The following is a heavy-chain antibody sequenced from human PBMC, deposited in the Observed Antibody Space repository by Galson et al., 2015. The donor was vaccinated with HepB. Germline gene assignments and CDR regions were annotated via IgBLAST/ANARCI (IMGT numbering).Heavy chain of an antibody. Sequence: SCKASGYTFTGYYMHWVRQAPGQGLEWMGWINPNSGGTNYAQKFQGWVTMTRDTSISTAYMELSRLRSDDTAVYYCARSALGGDSNYYYYGMDAWGQGTTVTGSS. D-gene: IGHD4-23*01. CDR2: INPNSGGT. V-gene: IGHV1-2*04. CDR3: ARSALGGDSNYYYYGMDA. J-gene: IGHJ6*01. CDR1: GYTFTGYY.